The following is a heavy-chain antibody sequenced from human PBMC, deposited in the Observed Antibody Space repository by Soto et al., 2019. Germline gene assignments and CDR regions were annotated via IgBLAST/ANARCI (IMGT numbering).Heavy chain of an antibody. J-gene: IGHJ4*02. CDR1: GFTFSQYW. V-gene: IGHV3-7*01. Sequence: EVQLVESGGGLVQPGGSLRLSCAGSGFTFSQYWMNWVRQAPGKGLEWVANIKQDGSEKHYVDSVKGRLTISRDNAKSSMFLQMNSLRAEDTAVYYCAYTTTLNGNWGQGTLVTVSS. CDR2: IKQDGSEK. D-gene: IGHD3-16*01. CDR3: AYTTTLNGN.